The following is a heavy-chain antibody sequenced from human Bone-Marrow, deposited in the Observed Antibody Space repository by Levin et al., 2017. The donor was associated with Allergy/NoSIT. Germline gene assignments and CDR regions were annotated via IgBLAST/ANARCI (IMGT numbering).Heavy chain of an antibody. CDR1: GYTFTSYD. Sequence: ASVKVSCKASGYTFTSYDINWVRQATGQGLEWMGWMNPNSGNTGYAQKFQGRVTMTRNTSISTAYMELSSLRSEDTAVYYCARYEYYYDSSGYYFPAFDYWGQGTLVTVSS. CDR3: ARYEYYYDSSGYYFPAFDY. D-gene: IGHD3-22*01. V-gene: IGHV1-8*01. CDR2: MNPNSGNT. J-gene: IGHJ4*02.